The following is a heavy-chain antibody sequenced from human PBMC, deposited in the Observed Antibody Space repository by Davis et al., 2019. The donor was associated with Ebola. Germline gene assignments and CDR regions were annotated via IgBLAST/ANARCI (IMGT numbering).Heavy chain of an antibody. D-gene: IGHD3-22*01. CDR3: ARAYDSSRGLDV. J-gene: IGHJ6*02. CDR1: GYTFTSYG. Sequence: ASVKVSCKASGYTFTSYGISWVRQAPGQGLEWMGIIDPTGGSTTYAQKFQGRLTMTRDTSTTTVYMELSSLRSEDTAVYYCARAYDSSRGLDVWGQGATVSVS. V-gene: IGHV1-46*01. CDR2: IDPTGGST.